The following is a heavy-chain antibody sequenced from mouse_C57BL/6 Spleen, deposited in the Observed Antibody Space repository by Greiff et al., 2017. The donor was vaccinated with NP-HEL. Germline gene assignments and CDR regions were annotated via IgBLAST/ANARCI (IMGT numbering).Heavy chain of an antibody. CDR3: AFYYYGSSEFAY. D-gene: IGHD1-1*01. CDR1: GYTFTSYW. J-gene: IGHJ3*01. CDR2: IHPNSGST. V-gene: IGHV1-64*01. Sequence: VQLHQSGAELVKPGASVKLSCKASGYTFTSYWMHWVKQRPGQGLEWIGMIHPNSGSTNYNEKFKSKATLTVDKSSSTAYMQLSSLTSEDSAVYYCAFYYYGSSEFAYWGQGTLVTVSA.